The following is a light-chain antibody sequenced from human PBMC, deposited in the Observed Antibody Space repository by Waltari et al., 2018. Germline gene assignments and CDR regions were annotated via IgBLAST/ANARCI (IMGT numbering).Light chain of an antibody. V-gene: IGLV2-23*02. Sequence: QSALTQPASVSGSPGQSITISCTGTSSDVGSYNFVTWYQQHPGKTPKLMIYEAIKRPSGVSNPFSGSKSGNTASLTISGLQAEDEADYYCCSYTTSDTFVFGGGTKLTVL. J-gene: IGLJ2*01. CDR2: EAI. CDR3: CSYTTSDTFV. CDR1: SSDVGSYNF.